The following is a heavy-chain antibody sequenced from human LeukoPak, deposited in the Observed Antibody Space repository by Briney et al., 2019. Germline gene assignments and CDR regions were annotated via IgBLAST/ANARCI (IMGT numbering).Heavy chain of an antibody. D-gene: IGHD6-6*01. V-gene: IGHV3-48*01. Sequence: GGSLRLSCAASGFTFSSFTMHWVRQAPGKGLEWVSYISFSSSTIYYADSVKGRFTISRDNAKNLLYLQMNSLRAEDTAVYYCAREAPRGTSSNPYYFDSWGQGTLVTVSS. J-gene: IGHJ4*02. CDR2: ISFSSSTI. CDR3: AREAPRGTSSNPYYFDS. CDR1: GFTFSSFT.